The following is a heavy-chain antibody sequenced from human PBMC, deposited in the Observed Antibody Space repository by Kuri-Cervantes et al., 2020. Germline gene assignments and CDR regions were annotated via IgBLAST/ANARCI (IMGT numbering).Heavy chain of an antibody. CDR3: ARDHIVATTVWRRVFDY. CDR2: ISAYNGDT. V-gene: IGHV1-18*01. J-gene: IGHJ4*02. Sequence: ASVKVSCKASGYTFTCYGISWVRQAPGQGLEWMGWISAYNGDTNYAQKLQGRVTMTTDTSTSTAYMELRSLRSDDTAVYYCARDHIVATTVWRRVFDYWGQGTLVTVSS. CDR1: GYTFTCYG. D-gene: IGHD5-12*01.